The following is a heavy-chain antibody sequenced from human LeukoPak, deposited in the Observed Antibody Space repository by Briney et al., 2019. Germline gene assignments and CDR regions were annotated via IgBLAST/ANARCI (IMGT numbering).Heavy chain of an antibody. CDR2: VYHGGNT. CDR1: GYSISNGYY. V-gene: IGHV4-38-2*02. J-gene: IGHJ5*02. Sequence: SETLSLTCTVSGYSISNGYYWGWIRQPPGKGLEFIGSVYHGGNTYYKASLKSRVTISLDTSKNQFSLRLSSVTAADTAVYYCARWGTYASTSNWFDPWGQGTLVTVSS. D-gene: IGHD2-2*01. CDR3: ARWGTYASTSNWFDP.